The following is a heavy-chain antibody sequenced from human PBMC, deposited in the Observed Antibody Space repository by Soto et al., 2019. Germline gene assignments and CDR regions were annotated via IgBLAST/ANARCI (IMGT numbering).Heavy chain of an antibody. CDR2: IIPIFGTA. Sequence: SVKVSCKASGGTFSSYAISWVRQAPGQGLEWMGGIIPIFGTANYAQKFQGRVTITADESTSTAYMELSSLRSEDTAVYYCARGAGYYYGSGSRHNWFDPRGQRTLDTGSA. CDR1: GGTFSSYA. D-gene: IGHD3-10*01. CDR3: ARGAGYYYGSGSRHNWFDP. J-gene: IGHJ5*02. V-gene: IGHV1-69*13.